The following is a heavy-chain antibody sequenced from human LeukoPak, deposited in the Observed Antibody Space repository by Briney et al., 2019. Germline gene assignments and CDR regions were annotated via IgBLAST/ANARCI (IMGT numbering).Heavy chain of an antibody. Sequence: PGRSLRLSCAAPGFTFSNYAMHWVRQAPGKGLEWVTVISYDGSNKYYADSVKGRFTISRDNSKNTLYLQMNSLRAEDTAVYYCARDRLAYCGGDCYPGDYWGQGTLVTVSS. J-gene: IGHJ4*02. CDR2: ISYDGSNK. V-gene: IGHV3-30*01. CDR1: GFTFSNYA. CDR3: ARDRLAYCGGDCYPGDY. D-gene: IGHD2-21*02.